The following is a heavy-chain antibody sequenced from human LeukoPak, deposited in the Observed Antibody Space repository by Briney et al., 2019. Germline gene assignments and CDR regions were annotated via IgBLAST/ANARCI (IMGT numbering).Heavy chain of an antibody. V-gene: IGHV3-74*01. CDR1: GFTFSSYW. J-gene: IGHJ3*02. Sequence: GGSLRLSCVGSGFTFSSYWMHWVRQAPGKGLVWVSRINRDGSTTRYADSVKGRFTISRDNSKNTLYLQMNSLRAEDTAVYYCARDFCSGGSCYPDAFDIWGQGTMVTVSS. CDR2: INRDGSTT. D-gene: IGHD2-15*01. CDR3: ARDFCSGGSCYPDAFDI.